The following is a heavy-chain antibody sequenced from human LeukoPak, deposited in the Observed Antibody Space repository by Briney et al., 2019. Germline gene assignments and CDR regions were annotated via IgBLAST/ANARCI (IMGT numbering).Heavy chain of an antibody. Sequence: SVKVSCKASGGTFSSYAISWVRQAPGKGLEWMGRIIPIFGTANYAQRFQGRVTITTDESTRTAYMELSSLRSEDTAVYYCARARRPYDTSGYYGYPFDYWGQGTLVTVSS. J-gene: IGHJ4*02. CDR2: IIPIFGTA. CDR1: GGTFSSYA. V-gene: IGHV1-69*05. D-gene: IGHD3-22*01. CDR3: ARARRPYDTSGYYGYPFDY.